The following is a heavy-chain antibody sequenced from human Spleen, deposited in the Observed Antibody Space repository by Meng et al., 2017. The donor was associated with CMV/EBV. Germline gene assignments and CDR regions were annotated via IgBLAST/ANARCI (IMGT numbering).Heavy chain of an antibody. Sequence: ASVKVSCKASGYTFTSYGISWVRQAPGQGLEWMGWISAYNGNTNYAQKLQGRVTMTTDTSTSTAYMELRSLRSDDTAVYYCARHLSPHSSSRTEALSFWDYWGQGTLVTVSS. CDR3: ARHLSPHSSSRTEALSFWDY. V-gene: IGHV1-18*01. CDR1: GYTFTSYG. CDR2: ISAYNGNT. D-gene: IGHD6-13*01. J-gene: IGHJ4*02.